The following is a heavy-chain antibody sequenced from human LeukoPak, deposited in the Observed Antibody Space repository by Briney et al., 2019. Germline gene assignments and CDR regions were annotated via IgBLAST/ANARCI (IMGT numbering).Heavy chain of an antibody. CDR1: VYTLTELS. Sequence: ASVKVSCKVSVYTLTELSMHWVRQTPGTGLERMGGFDPEDGETLYAQKFQGRVTMTDDTSTDTAYMELSSLRSEDTAVFYCAFLSCTDAFHIWGRGTLVTVSS. D-gene: IGHD2-15*01. CDR3: AFLSCTDAFHI. CDR2: FDPEDGET. V-gene: IGHV1-24*01. J-gene: IGHJ3*02.